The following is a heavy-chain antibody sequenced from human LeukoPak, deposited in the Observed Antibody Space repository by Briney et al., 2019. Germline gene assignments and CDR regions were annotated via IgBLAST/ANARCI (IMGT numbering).Heavy chain of an antibody. CDR1: GGSISSSSYY. CDR2: IYYSGST. J-gene: IGHJ4*02. V-gene: IGHV4-39*07. CDR3: ARWRYDFYDSTPGDY. Sequence: PAETLSLTCTVSGGSISSSSYYWGWIRQPPGKGLEWIGSIYYSGSTYYNPSLKSRVTISVDTSKNQFSLKLSSVTAADTAVYYCARWRYDFYDSTPGDYWGQGTLVTVSS. D-gene: IGHD3-22*01.